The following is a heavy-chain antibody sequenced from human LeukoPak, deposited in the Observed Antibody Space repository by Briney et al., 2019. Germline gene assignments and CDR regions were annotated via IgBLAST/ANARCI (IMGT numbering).Heavy chain of an antibody. V-gene: IGHV3-7*03. Sequence: GGSLRLSCVASGFTFSDSWMTWVRQAPGKGLEWVANIKQDGSEKYYVDSVKGRFTISRDNAKNSLYLQMNSLRAEDTAVYYCARDLDYWGQGTLVTVSS. CDR1: GFTFSDSW. CDR2: IKQDGSEK. J-gene: IGHJ4*02. CDR3: ARDLDY.